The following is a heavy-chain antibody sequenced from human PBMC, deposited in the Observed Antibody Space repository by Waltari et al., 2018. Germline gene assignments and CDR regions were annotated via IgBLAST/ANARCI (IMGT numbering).Heavy chain of an antibody. V-gene: IGHV1-69*13. CDR1: GGTFSSYA. CDR3: ANLNYDFWSGYYNYYYGMDV. CDR2: IIPIFGTA. Sequence: QVQLVQSGAEVKKPGSSVKVSCKASGGTFSSYAISWVRQAPGQGLEWMGGIIPIFGTANYAQKFQGRVTITADESTSTAYMELSSLRSEDTAVYYCANLNYDFWSGYYNYYYGMDVWGQGTTVTVSS. J-gene: IGHJ6*02. D-gene: IGHD3-3*01.